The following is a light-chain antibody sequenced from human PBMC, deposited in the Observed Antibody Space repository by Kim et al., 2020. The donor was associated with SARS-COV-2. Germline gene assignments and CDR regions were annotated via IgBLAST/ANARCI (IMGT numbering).Light chain of an antibody. CDR1: NIGSKN. CDR2: RDS. J-gene: IGLJ2*01. V-gene: IGLV3-9*01. CDR3: QVWDSSTVV. Sequence: EALGQTARITCGGNNIGSKNVHWYQQKPGHAPVLVIYRDSNRPSGIPERFSGSNSGNTATLTISRAQAGDEADYYCQVWDSSTVVFGGGTQLTVL.